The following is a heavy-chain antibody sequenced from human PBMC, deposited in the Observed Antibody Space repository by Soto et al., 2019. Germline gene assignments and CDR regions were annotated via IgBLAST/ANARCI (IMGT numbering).Heavy chain of an antibody. D-gene: IGHD3-10*01. CDR2: ISGSGITT. Sequence: GGSLRLSCAVSGFTFSDYAMSWVRQPPGKGLEWVSTISGSGITTYYADSVKGRFTMSRDNSKNTLFLQMDSLRDEDTAVYYCASKLTFGASSDYWGQGTLVTVSS. J-gene: IGHJ4*02. V-gene: IGHV3-23*01. CDR1: GFTFSDYA. CDR3: ASKLTFGASSDY.